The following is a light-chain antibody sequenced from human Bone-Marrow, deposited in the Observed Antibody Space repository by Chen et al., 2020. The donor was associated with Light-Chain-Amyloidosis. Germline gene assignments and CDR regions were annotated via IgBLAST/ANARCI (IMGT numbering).Light chain of an antibody. J-gene: IGKJ4*01. CDR1: QTISSNY. Sequence: EIVLTHSPRSLSSLPGEGANPSCSASQTISSNYLTWYQQKFGQAPRLLIYGSSSRATGIPDRFTGSGSGTDFTLTISRLEPEDFAVYYCQQCSTSPLTFGGGTKVEIK. CDR3: QQCSTSPLT. V-gene: IGKV3-20*01. CDR2: GSS.